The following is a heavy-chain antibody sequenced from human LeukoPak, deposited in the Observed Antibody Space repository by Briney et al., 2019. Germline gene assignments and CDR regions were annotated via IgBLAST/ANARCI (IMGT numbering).Heavy chain of an antibody. CDR1: GFTFSSYE. CDR3: ARLRSRRWLQLNAAFDI. CDR2: ISSSGSTI. J-gene: IGHJ3*02. D-gene: IGHD5-24*01. Sequence: GGSLRLSCAASGFTFSSYEMNWVRQAPGKGLEWVSYISSSGSTIYYADSVKGRFAISRDNAKNSLYLQMNSLRAEDTAVYYCARLRSRRWLQLNAAFDIWGQGTMVTVSS. V-gene: IGHV3-48*03.